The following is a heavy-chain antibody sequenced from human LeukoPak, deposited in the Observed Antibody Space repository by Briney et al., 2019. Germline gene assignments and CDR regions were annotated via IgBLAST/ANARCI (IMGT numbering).Heavy chain of an antibody. CDR2: IYYSGST. CDR1: GGSISSGDYY. D-gene: IGHD1-26*01. V-gene: IGHV4-30-4*01. J-gene: IGHJ4*02. CDR3: ARSSPFRRWELLLYYFDY. Sequence: SETLSLTCTVSGGSISSGDYYWSWIRQPPGKGLEWIGYIYYSGSTYYNPSLKSRVTISVDTSKNQFSLKLSSVTAADTAVYYCARSSPFRRWELLLYYFDYWGQGTLVTVSS.